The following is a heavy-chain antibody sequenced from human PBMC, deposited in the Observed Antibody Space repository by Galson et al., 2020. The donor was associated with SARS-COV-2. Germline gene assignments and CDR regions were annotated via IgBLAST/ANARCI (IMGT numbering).Heavy chain of an antibody. V-gene: IGHV3-23*01. D-gene: IGHD1-26*01. CDR2: ISGSGGST. CDR3: AKGDERPSTKFDY. CDR1: GFTFSSYA. Sequence: GGSLRLSCAASGFTFSSYAMSWVRQAPGKGLEWVSAISGSGGSTYYADSVKGRFTIPRDNSKNTLYLQMNSLRAEDTAVYYCAKGDERPSTKFDYWGQGTLVTVSS. J-gene: IGHJ4*02.